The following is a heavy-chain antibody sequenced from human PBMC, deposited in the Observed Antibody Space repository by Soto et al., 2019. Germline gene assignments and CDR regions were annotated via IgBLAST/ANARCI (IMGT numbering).Heavy chain of an antibody. J-gene: IGHJ5*02. CDR3: ARGGGYYDILTGYAWDWFDP. CDR2: IYYSGST. D-gene: IGHD3-9*01. V-gene: IGHV4-61*08. CDR1: GGSISSGGYY. Sequence: SETLSLTCTVSGGSISSGGYYWSWIRQHPGKGLEWIGYIYYSGSTYYNPSLKSRVTISVDTSKNQFSLKLSSVTAADTAVYYCARGGGYYDILTGYAWDWFDPWGQGTLVTVSS.